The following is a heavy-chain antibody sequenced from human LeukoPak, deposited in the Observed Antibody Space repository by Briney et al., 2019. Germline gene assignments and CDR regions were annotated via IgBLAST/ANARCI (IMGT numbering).Heavy chain of an antibody. D-gene: IGHD2-2*01. V-gene: IGHV3-30-3*01. CDR2: ISYDGSNK. J-gene: IGHJ4*02. CDR3: AKDLRGRVPAAIGFDY. CDR1: GFTFSSYV. Sequence: PGGSLRLSCAASGFTFSSYVMHWVRQAPGKGLEWVAVISYDGSNKYYADSVKGRFTISRDNSKNTLYLQMNSLRAEDTAVYYCAKDLRGRVPAAIGFDYWGQGTLVTVSS.